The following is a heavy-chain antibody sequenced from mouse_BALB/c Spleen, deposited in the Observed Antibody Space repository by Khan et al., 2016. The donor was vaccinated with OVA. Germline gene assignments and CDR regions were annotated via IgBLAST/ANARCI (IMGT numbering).Heavy chain of an antibody. CDR2: IFPGSDTP. J-gene: IGHJ3*01. CDR3: ARGGYSVFAY. Sequence: QVQLKQSGPELVKPGASLKVSCKASGYTFTDYIIGWVRQSTRQGLEWIGDIFPGSDTPYYNEKFKDKATLTADKSSNPAYMQLTSTTSEDSAVDFCARGGYSVFAYWGQGTLVTVSA. V-gene: IGHV1-77*01. CDR1: GYTFTDYI. D-gene: IGHD1-1*02.